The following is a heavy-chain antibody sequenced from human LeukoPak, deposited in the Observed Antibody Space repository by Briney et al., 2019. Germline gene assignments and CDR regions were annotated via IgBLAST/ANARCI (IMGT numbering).Heavy chain of an antibody. V-gene: IGHV6-1*01. Sequence: SQTLSLTCAISGDTVSSNSAAWNWIRQSPSRGLEWLGRTYYRSKLYNDYAVSVKSRITINLDTSKNQFSLQLNSVTPEDTAVYYCARAPYSSSWPNWFDPWGQGTLVTVSS. CDR1: GDTVSSNSAA. J-gene: IGHJ5*02. CDR2: TYYRSKLYN. D-gene: IGHD6-13*01. CDR3: ARAPYSSSWPNWFDP.